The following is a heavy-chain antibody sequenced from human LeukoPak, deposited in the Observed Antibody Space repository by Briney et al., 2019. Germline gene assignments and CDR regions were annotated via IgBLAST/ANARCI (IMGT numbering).Heavy chain of an antibody. CDR1: GFTFSSYV. J-gene: IGHJ5*02. V-gene: IGHV3-23*01. CDR3: AKGGYCSSTSCYVGWFDP. Sequence: GGSLRLSCAASGFTFSSYVMNCVRQAPGKGLEWVSVISGGGGSTYYADSVKGRFTISRDNSKNTLFLQMNSLRAEDTAVYYCAKGGYCSSTSCYVGWFDPWGQGTLVTVSS. CDR2: ISGGGGST. D-gene: IGHD2-2*01.